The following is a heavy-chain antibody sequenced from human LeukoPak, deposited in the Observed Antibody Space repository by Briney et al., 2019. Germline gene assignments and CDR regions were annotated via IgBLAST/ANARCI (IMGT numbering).Heavy chain of an antibody. V-gene: IGHV3-23*01. CDR1: GFTFSSYA. Sequence: RTGGSLRLSCAASGFTFSSYAMSWVRQAPGKGLEWVSAISGSGGSTYYADSVKGRFTISRDNSKNTLYLQMNSLRAEDTAVYYCAKTGVGATTGYFDYWGQGTLVTVSS. J-gene: IGHJ4*02. CDR3: AKTGVGATTGYFDY. CDR2: ISGSGGST. D-gene: IGHD1-26*01.